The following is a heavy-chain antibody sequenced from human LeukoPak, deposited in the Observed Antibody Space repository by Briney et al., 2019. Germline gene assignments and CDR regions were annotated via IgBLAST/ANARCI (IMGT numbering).Heavy chain of an antibody. CDR1: GYTFTGYY. CDR2: INPNSGGT. J-gene: IGHJ6*03. V-gene: IGHV1-2*02. D-gene: IGHD3-3*01. Sequence: ASVKVSCKASGYTFTGYYMHWVRQAPGQGLEWMGWINPNSGGTNYAQKLQGRVTMTTDTSTSTAYMELRSLRSDDTAVYYCARVPLHYDFWSGYYYYYYYIDIWGKGTTVTVSS. CDR3: ARVPLHYDFWSGYYYYYYYIDI.